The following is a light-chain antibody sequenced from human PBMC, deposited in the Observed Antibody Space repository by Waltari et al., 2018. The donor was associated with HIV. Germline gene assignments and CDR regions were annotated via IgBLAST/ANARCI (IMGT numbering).Light chain of an antibody. Sequence: QSALTQPAPVYGSPGQSITIPCTGTSSDFGLHNLFSLYQQHPGKAPSPLIYEGTKRPSGISNRFSGSKSVNTASLTISGLQADDEADYFFWSYAGSTPYVLLGGGTKLTVL. CDR2: EGT. CDR3: WSYAGSTPYVL. V-gene: IGLV2-23*01. J-gene: IGLJ2*01. CDR1: SSDFGLHNL.